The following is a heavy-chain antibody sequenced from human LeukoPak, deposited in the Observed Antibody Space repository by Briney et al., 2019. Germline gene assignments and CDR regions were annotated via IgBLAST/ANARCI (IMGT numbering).Heavy chain of an antibody. CDR2: IIPIFGTA. CDR3: ARSGIAAAGTIDY. V-gene: IGHV1-69*01. CDR1: GGTFSSYA. Sequence: SVKVSCKASGGTFSSYAISWVRQAPGQGLEWMGGIIPIFGTANYAQKFQGRVTITADESTSTAYMELSSLRSEDTAVYYCARSGIAAAGTIDYWGQGILVTVSS. D-gene: IGHD6-13*01. J-gene: IGHJ4*02.